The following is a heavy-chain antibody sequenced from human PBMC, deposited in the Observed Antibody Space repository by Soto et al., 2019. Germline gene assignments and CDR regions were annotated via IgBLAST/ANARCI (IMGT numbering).Heavy chain of an antibody. CDR1: GDTFSTYT. CDR2: IIPILDIA. J-gene: IGHJ4*02. Sequence: QVQLVQSGAEVKKPGSSVKVSCKASGDTFSTYTLSWVRQAPGQGLEWMGRIIPILDIANYPQKFKGRVTITADKSPTTAYVELRSLRPEDSAVYYCASQDILSGRMAYWGQGTLVTVSS. V-gene: IGHV1-69*02. CDR3: ASQDILSGRMAY. D-gene: IGHD3-9*01.